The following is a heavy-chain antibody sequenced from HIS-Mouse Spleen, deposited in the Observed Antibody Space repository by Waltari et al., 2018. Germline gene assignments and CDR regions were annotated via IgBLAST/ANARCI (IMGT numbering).Heavy chain of an antibody. V-gene: IGHV3-7*01. J-gene: IGHJ5*02. D-gene: IGHD5-12*01. CDR3: ARERRGPGWFDP. CDR2: IKQDGSEK. Sequence: EVQLVESGGGLVQPGGSLRLSCAAAGFRFSSYWMSWVRQAPGKGLEWVANIKQDGSEKYYVDSVKGRFTISRDNAKNSLYLQMNSLRAEDTAVYYCARERRGPGWFDPWGQGTLVTVSS. CDR1: GFRFSSYW.